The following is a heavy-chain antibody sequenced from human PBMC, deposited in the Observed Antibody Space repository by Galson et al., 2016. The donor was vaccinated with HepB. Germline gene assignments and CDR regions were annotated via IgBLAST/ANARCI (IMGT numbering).Heavy chain of an antibody. CDR3: ARDHSGRVTVAGMANYYYYGMDV. CDR2: ISAYNGNT. D-gene: IGHD6-19*01. CDR1: GYTFTSYG. Sequence: SVKVSCKASGYTFTSYGISWVRQAPGQGLEWMGWISAYNGNTNYAQKLQGRVTMTTDTSTSTAYIELRSLSSDDTAVYYCARDHSGRVTVAGMANYYYYGMDVWGQGTTVTVSS. J-gene: IGHJ6*02. V-gene: IGHV1-18*01.